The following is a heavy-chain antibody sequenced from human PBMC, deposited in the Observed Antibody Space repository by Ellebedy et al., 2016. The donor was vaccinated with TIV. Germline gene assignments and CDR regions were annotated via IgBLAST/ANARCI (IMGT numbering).Heavy chain of an antibody. V-gene: IGHV1-18*01. CDR3: ATSLTPATYNYYGLDV. J-gene: IGHJ6*02. Sequence: ASVKVSCKASGYTFTNYGISWVRQAPGQGLEWMGWISAYNGNTKYAQKFQGSVTMTTDTSTNTVYMEVRSLRSDDTAVYYCATSLTPATYNYYGLDVWGQGTTVTVSS. CDR1: GYTFTNYG. CDR2: ISAYNGNT. D-gene: IGHD6-25*01.